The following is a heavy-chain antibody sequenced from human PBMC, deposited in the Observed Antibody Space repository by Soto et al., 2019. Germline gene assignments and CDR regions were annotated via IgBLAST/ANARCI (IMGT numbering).Heavy chain of an antibody. J-gene: IGHJ4*02. CDR1: GFTFTSYS. V-gene: IGHV3-7*03. D-gene: IGHD2-2*01. CDR3: ARDLPGYCSTTNCYYYFDF. Sequence: QTGGSLRLSCAVSGFTFTSYSMSWVRQAPGEGLEWVANIRQDGHEKYYVDSVRGRFTISRDNAQNSLYLQMDSLRAEDTAMYYCARDLPGYCSTTNCYYYFDFWGQGTLVTVSS. CDR2: IRQDGHEK.